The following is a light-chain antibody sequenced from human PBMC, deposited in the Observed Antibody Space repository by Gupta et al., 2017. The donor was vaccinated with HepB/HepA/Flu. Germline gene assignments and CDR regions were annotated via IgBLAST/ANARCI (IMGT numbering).Light chain of an antibody. CDR2: KVY. Sequence: VMTQSPLSLSVTLGQSASLSCRSSQSPLHSDGTTYLDWFHQRPGQSPRRLIYKVYNRAFGVPDRFSGSGTGTDFTLKISSVKAEDVGVYYCMQGTHWQWTFGQGTKV. CDR1: QSPLHSDGTTY. J-gene: IGKJ1*01. CDR3: MQGTHWQWT. V-gene: IGKV2-30*02.